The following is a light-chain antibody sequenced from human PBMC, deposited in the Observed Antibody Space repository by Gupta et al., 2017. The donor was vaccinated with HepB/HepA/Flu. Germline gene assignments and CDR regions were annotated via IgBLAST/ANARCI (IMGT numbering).Light chain of an antibody. Sequence: DIQMTQSPSSLSASVGDRVTITCQASQDINKYLNWYQHKPGKAPKLLIYGASNLETGVPSRFSGTGSGTHFTLTITTLQPEDFATYYCQQYDNLPRFTFGPGTKVDIK. J-gene: IGKJ3*01. V-gene: IGKV1-33*01. CDR2: GAS. CDR1: QDINKY. CDR3: QQYDNLPRFT.